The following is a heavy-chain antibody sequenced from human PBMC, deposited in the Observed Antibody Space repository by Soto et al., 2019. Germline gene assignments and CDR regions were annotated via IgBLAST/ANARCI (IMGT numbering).Heavy chain of an antibody. CDR1: GGSISSGGYS. V-gene: IGHV4-30-2*01. J-gene: IGHJ5*02. CDR2: IYHXGXX. Sequence: SETLSLTFAVSGGSISSGGYSWSWVRQPPGKGLEFIGYIYHXGXXXXXXALXXXXAXSVXXSNXXXXXXXXXXXAADTAVYYCARVPSPWGQGTLVTVSS. CDR3: ARVPSP.